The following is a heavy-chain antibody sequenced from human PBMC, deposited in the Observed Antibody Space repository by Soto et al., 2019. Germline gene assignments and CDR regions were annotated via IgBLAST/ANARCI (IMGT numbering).Heavy chain of an antibody. Sequence: GGSLRLSCVVSGFTFSSYWMHWVRQTPGKGLVWVSRIDDTGSVTTYADSVKGRFTISRDNAKNSLYLQMDSLRAEDTAVYYCARDQEAGSFFPYYYGMDVWGQGTTVTVSS. V-gene: IGHV3-74*01. CDR1: GFTFSSYW. CDR2: IDDTGSVT. D-gene: IGHD6-13*01. J-gene: IGHJ6*02. CDR3: ARDQEAGSFFPYYYGMDV.